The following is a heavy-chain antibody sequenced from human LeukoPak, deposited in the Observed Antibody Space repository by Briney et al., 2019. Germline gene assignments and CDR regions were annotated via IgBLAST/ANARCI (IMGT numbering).Heavy chain of an antibody. CDR2: MNPNSGHT. CDR1: GYTFTSYD. Sequence: GASVKVSCKAPGYTFTSYDINWVRLATGQGLEWMGWMNPNSGHTGYAQKFEGRVIMTRNTSTSTAYMELSSLRSEDTAVYYCARVESGSLLRYGTDVWGQGTTVTVSS. D-gene: IGHD3-10*01. CDR3: ARVESGSLLRYGTDV. V-gene: IGHV1-8*01. J-gene: IGHJ6*02.